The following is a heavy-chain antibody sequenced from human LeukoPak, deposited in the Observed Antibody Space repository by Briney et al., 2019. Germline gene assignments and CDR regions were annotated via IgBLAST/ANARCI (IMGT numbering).Heavy chain of an antibody. CDR3: AREGDYYDSSGYPVPFDY. CDR1: GGTFSSYA. J-gene: IGHJ4*02. CDR2: IIPIFGTA. V-gene: IGHV1-69*05. Sequence: ASVKVSCKASGGTFSSYAISWVRQAPGQGLEWMGRIIPIFGTANYAQKFQGRVTITTDESTSTAYMELSSLRSEDTAVYYCAREGDYYDSSGYPVPFDYWGQGTLVTVSS. D-gene: IGHD3-22*01.